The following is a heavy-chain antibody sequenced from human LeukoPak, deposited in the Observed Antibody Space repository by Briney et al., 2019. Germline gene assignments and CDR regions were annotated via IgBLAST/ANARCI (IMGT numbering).Heavy chain of an antibody. V-gene: IGHV1-18*01. CDR1: GFTFIRYG. D-gene: IGHD6-13*01. Sequence: ASVKVSCKASGFTFIRYGICWVRQAPGQGLEWMGWISGYNGNTNYAQKFRGRVNMTTDTSTSTAYMELRSLTSDDTAVYYCARDVELSRISTWSFDYWGQGTLITVSS. J-gene: IGHJ4*02. CDR3: ARDVELSRISTWSFDY. CDR2: ISGYNGNT.